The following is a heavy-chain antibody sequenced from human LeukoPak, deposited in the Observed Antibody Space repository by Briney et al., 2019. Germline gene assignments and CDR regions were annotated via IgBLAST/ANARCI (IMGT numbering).Heavy chain of an antibody. CDR2: ITGSAESA. J-gene: IGHJ5*01. V-gene: IGHV3-23*01. CDR3: AKDEGSGYYYLDS. D-gene: IGHD3-22*01. CDR1: GFTFRRNA. Sequence: GGSLRLSCAASGFTFRRNAMTWVRQAPGKGLEWVSTITGSAESAYYADSVKGRFSISRDNSKNTLHLQLKSLRAEDTVVYYCAKDEGSGYYYLDSWGQGTLVTVSS.